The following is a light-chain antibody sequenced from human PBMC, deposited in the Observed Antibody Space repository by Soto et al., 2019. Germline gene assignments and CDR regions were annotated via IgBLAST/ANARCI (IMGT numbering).Light chain of an antibody. J-gene: IGKJ1*01. V-gene: IGKV1-5*01. CDR2: DAS. Sequence: DIQMTQSPSTLSASVRDRVTITCRASQSISNWLAWYQQRPGQAPKLLIYDASSLESGVTSTLRGSASGTEFTLTISSLQPDDFATYYCQQYNSYPWTFRHGTTV. CDR3: QQYNSYPWT. CDR1: QSISNW.